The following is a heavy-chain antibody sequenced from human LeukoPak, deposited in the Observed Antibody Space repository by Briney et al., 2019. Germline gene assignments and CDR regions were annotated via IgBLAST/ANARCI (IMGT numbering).Heavy chain of an antibody. D-gene: IGHD6-19*01. CDR3: ASYGNAWSLDH. CDR2: ISVHNGNT. Sequence: GASVKVSCKASGYTFTSYAISWVRQAPRQGLEWMGWISVHNGNTNYAQKFQGRVTMTTDTSTTTAYMELRSLKSDDTAVYYCASYGNAWSLDHWGQGTLVTVSS. V-gene: IGHV1-18*01. CDR1: GYTFTSYA. J-gene: IGHJ4*02.